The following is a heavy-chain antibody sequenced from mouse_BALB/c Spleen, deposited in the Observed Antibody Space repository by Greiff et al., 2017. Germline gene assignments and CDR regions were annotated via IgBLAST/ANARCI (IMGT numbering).Heavy chain of an antibody. V-gene: IGHV2-2-2*01. CDR3: VRRGDYDGYAMDY. Sequence: VQVVESGPGLVQPSQSLSITCTASGFSLTSYGVHWVRQSPGKGLEWLGVIWSGGSTDYNAAFISRLSISKDNSKSHVFFKMNSLQADDTAIYYCVRRGDYDGYAMDYWGQGTSVTVSS. J-gene: IGHJ4*01. CDR1: GFSLTSYG. D-gene: IGHD2-4*01. CDR2: IWSGGST.